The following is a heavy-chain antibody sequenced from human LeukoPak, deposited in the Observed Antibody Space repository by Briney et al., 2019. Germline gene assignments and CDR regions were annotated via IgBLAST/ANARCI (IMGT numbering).Heavy chain of an antibody. D-gene: IGHD3-10*01. Sequence: SETLSLTCAVYGGSFSGYYWSWLRQPPGKGLEWIGEINHSGSTNYNPSLKSRVTISIDTSKNHFSLKLNSVTAADTAVYYCAREINFGSGTLDYWGQGTLVTVSS. V-gene: IGHV4-34*09. CDR1: GGSFSGYY. J-gene: IGHJ4*02. CDR2: INHSGST. CDR3: AREINFGSGTLDY.